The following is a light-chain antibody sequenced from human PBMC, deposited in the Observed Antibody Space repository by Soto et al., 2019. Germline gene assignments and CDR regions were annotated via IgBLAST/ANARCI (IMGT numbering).Light chain of an antibody. CDR3: SSYTSSSTSV. CDR2: DVS. J-gene: IGLJ1*01. CDR1: SSDVGGYNY. V-gene: IGLV2-14*01. Sequence: QSALTQPAYVSGSPGQSITISCTGTSSDVGGYNYVSWYQQHPGKAPKLMIYDVSNRPSGVSNRFSGSKSGNTASLTISGLQAEDEADYYCSSYTSSSTSVFGTGTKLTVL.